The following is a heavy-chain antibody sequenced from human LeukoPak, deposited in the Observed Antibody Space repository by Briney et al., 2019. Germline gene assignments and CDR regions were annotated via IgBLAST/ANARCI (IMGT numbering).Heavy chain of an antibody. CDR1: GYSISSGYY. Sequence: SETLSLTCTVSGYSISSGYYWGWIRQPPGKGLEWIGSIYHSGSTYYNPSLKSRVTISVDTSKNQFSLKLSSVTAADTAVYYCAKDDAWLQYNDWGQGTLVTVSS. V-gene: IGHV4-38-2*02. CDR2: IYHSGST. D-gene: IGHD5-24*01. CDR3: AKDDAWLQYND. J-gene: IGHJ4*02.